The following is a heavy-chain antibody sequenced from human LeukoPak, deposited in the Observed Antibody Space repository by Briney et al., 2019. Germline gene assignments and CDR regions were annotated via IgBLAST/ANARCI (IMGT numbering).Heavy chain of an antibody. CDR1: GYSISSGYY. Sequence: SETLSLTCAVSGYSISSGYYWGWIRQPPGKGLEWIGSIYHSGSTYYNPSLKSRVTISVDTSKNQFSLMLSSVTAADTAVYYCARLAYGDYYDYWDQAALVTVSS. CDR3: ARLAYGDYYDY. D-gene: IGHD4-17*01. J-gene: IGHJ4*02. CDR2: IYHSGST. V-gene: IGHV4-38-2*01.